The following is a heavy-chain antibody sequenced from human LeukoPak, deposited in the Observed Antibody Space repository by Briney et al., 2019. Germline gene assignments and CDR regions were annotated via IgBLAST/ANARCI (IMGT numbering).Heavy chain of an antibody. CDR1: GGSISSSSYY. J-gene: IGHJ6*03. V-gene: IGHV4-39*01. CDR2: IYYNGST. CDR3: ARQSIAARGYYYYMDV. D-gene: IGHD6-6*01. Sequence: SETLSLTCTVSGGSISSSSYYWGWIRQPPGKGLEWIGSIYYNGSTHYNPSLKSRVTISVDTSKNQFSLKLSSVTAADTAVYYCARQSIAARGYYYYMDVWGKGTTVTVSS.